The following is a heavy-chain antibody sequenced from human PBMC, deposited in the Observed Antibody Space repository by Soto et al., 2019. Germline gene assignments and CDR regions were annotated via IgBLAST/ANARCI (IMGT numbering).Heavy chain of an antibody. CDR2: ITSSGSFI. CDR1: GFTFSNST. D-gene: IGHD3-22*01. V-gene: IGHV3-21*01. Sequence: PGGSLRLSCAASGFTFSNSTMNWVRQAPGKGLEWVACITSSGSFIYYADSMKGRFTISRDDAKKSLYLQMNSLRAEDTAVYYCARVPAASDSTAFYYVSKFFYFDYWGRGTQVTVSS. J-gene: IGHJ4*02. CDR3: ARVPAASDSTAFYYVSKFFYFDY.